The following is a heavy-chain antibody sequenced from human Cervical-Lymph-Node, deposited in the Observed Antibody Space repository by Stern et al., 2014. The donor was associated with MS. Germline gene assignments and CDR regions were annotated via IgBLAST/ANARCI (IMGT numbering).Heavy chain of an antibody. CDR2: IRSKAGNYAA. D-gene: IGHD3-3*02. Sequence: EVHLVESGGGLVQPGGSLKLSCAASGFTFTGSAMHWVRQASGKGLEWVGRIRSKAGNYAAIYGESVKGRFTISRDDSKNTAYLQMNTLRTEDTAIYYCHFPLARRDYWGQGILVTVS. CDR3: HFPLARRDY. V-gene: IGHV3-73*01. J-gene: IGHJ4*02. CDR1: GFTFTGSA.